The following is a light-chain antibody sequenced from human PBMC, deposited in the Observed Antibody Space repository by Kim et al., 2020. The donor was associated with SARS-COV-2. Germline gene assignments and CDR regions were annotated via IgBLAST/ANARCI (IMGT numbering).Light chain of an antibody. V-gene: IGKV1-33*01. CDR1: QDINNH. J-gene: IGKJ4*01. Sequence: ASVGDRVTITCQASQDINNHVDWYQQKPGKAPKLLIYDASTLETGVPSRFSGSGSETDFTFTITTLQPEDFAAYYCQQYDNLPLTFGGGTKVDIK. CDR2: DAS. CDR3: QQYDNLPLT.